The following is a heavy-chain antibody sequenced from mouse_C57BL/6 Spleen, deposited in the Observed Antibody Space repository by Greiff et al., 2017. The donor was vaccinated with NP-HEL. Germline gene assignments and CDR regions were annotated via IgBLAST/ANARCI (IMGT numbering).Heavy chain of an antibody. CDR2: ISYDGSN. J-gene: IGHJ4*01. CDR1: GYSITSGYY. D-gene: IGHD2-14*01. Sequence: EVQVVESGPGLVKPSQSLSLTCSVTGYSITSGYYWNWIRQFPGNKLEWMGYISYDGSNNYNPSLKNRISITRDTSKNQFFLKLNSVTTEDTATYYCARGGYFMDYWGQGTSVTVSS. V-gene: IGHV3-6*01. CDR3: ARGGYFMDY.